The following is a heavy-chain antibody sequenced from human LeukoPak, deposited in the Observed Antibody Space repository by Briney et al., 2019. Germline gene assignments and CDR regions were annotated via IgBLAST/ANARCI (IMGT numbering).Heavy chain of an antibody. D-gene: IGHD1-26*01. CDR1: GGSISSYY. J-gene: IGHJ4*02. CDR2: IYYSGST. CDR3: ARGVGTIDSVD. Sequence: SETLSLTCTVFGGSISSYYWSWIRQPPGKGLEWIGYIYYSGSTTYNPSLKSRVTISVDTSKNQFSLKLSSVTAADTAVYYCARGVGTIDSVDWGQGTLVTVSS. V-gene: IGHV4-59*01.